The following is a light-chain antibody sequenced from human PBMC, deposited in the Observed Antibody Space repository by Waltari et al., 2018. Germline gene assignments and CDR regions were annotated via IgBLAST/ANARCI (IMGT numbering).Light chain of an antibody. Sequence: EIALTQAPGTLSLSPGERATLSCRASQSIGSNYLAWYQQRPGQAPRLLIYAASSRATGIPDRFSGGASGTDFTLTISRLEPEDFAVYFCQQYNNSPWTFGQGTKVEIK. CDR2: AAS. CDR3: QQYNNSPWT. CDR1: QSIGSNY. V-gene: IGKV3-20*01. J-gene: IGKJ1*01.